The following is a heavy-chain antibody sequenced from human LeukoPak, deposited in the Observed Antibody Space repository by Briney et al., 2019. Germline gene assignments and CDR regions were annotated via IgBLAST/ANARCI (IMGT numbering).Heavy chain of an antibody. CDR1: GGSISGYY. CDR2: IYYSGST. CDR3: ARVRGGYAMLFAY. D-gene: IGHD5-12*01. Sequence: PSETLSLTCTVSGGSISGYYWSWIRQPPGKGLEWIGYIYYSGSTNYNPSLKSRVTISVDTSKNQFSLKLSSVTAADTVVYYCARVRGGYAMLFAYWGQGTLVTVSS. V-gene: IGHV4-59*01. J-gene: IGHJ4*02.